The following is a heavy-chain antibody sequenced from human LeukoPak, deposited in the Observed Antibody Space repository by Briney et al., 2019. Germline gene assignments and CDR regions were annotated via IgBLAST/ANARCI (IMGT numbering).Heavy chain of an antibody. CDR1: GYTFTGYY. D-gene: IGHD5-12*01. CDR2: ISTYNGNT. J-gene: IGHJ4*02. V-gene: IGHV1-18*04. CDR3: ARAGDLVTTTAFDY. Sequence: ASVKVSCKASGYTFTGYYMHWVRQAPGQGLEWMGWISTYNGNTNYAKQLQDRVTMTTDTSTSTAYMELRSLRSDDTAVYYCARAGDLVTTTAFDYWGQGTLVTVSS.